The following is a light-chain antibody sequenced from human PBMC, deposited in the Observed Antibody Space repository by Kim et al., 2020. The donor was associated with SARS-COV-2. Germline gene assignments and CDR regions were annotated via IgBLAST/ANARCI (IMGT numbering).Light chain of an antibody. CDR1: QGIRSW. CDR3: QKINTFPLA. J-gene: IGKJ4*01. CDR2: AAS. V-gene: IGKV1D-12*01. Sequence: DTQMTQSPSFVSAAVGDRATLTCRASQGIRSWLAWYQQKPGKAPKLLIYAASTLQGGVPSRFSGSGSETDFTLTIDNLQPEDFATYYCQKINTFPLAFGGGTKVDIK.